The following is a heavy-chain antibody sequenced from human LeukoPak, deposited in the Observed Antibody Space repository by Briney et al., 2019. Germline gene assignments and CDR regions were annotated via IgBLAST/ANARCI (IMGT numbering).Heavy chain of an antibody. Sequence: PSETLSLTCAVYGGSFSGYYWSWIRQPPGKGLEWLGEINHSGSTNYNPSLKSRVTISVDTSKNQFSLKLSSVTAADTAVYYCARDDYGALRAFDIWGQGTMVTVSS. D-gene: IGHD4-17*01. V-gene: IGHV4-34*01. J-gene: IGHJ3*02. CDR3: ARDDYGALRAFDI. CDR2: INHSGST. CDR1: GGSFSGYY.